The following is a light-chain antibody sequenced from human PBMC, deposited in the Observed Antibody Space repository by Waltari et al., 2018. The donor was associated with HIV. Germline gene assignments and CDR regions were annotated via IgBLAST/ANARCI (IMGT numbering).Light chain of an antibody. V-gene: IGKV1-5*03. CDR3: QHYNSYPWT. Sequence: DIQMTQSPSLLAASMGDRVTFTCRASQSVSNWLAWYQQKPGRAPTLLIYKASSLESGVPSRFSGSGSGAEFTLTISSLQPDDIATYYCQHYNSYPWTFGQGTKVEIK. J-gene: IGKJ1*01. CDR2: KAS. CDR1: QSVSNW.